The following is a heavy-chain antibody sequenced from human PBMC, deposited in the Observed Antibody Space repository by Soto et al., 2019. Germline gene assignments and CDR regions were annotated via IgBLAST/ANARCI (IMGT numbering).Heavy chain of an antibody. J-gene: IGHJ6*02. Sequence: SETLSLTCTVSGGSISSYYWSWIRRPPGKGLEWIGYIYYSGSTNYNPSLKSRVTISVDTSKNQFSLKLSSVTAADTAVYYCARVGTTVEGYYYYGMDVWGQGTTVTVSS. D-gene: IGHD4-17*01. CDR3: ARVGTTVEGYYYYGMDV. CDR2: IYYSGST. V-gene: IGHV4-59*01. CDR1: GGSISSYY.